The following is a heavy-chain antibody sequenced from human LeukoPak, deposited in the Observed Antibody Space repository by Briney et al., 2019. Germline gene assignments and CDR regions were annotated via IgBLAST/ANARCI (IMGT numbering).Heavy chain of an antibody. D-gene: IGHD6-19*01. CDR2: IKPDGSVR. J-gene: IGHJ4*02. Sequence: PGGSLRLSCAASGFTFSSYWMSWVRQAPGKRLEWVANIKPDGSVRAYVDSVMGRFSISRDNAKNSLYLQMDGLRVEDTAIYYCASAVASYYFDHWGQGTLVTVSS. CDR3: ASAVASYYFDH. V-gene: IGHV3-7*01. CDR1: GFTFSSYW.